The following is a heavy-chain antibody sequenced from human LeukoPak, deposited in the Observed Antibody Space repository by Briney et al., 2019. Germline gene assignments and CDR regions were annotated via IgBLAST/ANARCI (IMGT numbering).Heavy chain of an antibody. D-gene: IGHD6-19*01. CDR2: IYFSGRT. CDR1: GGSISTYY. CDR3: ARGEFSSGWAY. V-gene: IGHV4-59*01. Sequence: PSETLSLTCTVSGGSISTYYWSWIRQPPGRGLEWIGYIYFSGRTNSNPSLKARVTMSVDTSKNQFSLKLSSVTAADTAVYFCARGEFSSGWAYWGQGTLVTVSS. J-gene: IGHJ4*02.